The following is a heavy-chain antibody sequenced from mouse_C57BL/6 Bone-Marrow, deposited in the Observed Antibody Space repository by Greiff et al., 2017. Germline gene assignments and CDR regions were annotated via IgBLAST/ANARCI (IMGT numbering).Heavy chain of an antibody. V-gene: IGHV1-50*01. CDR3: AYYDYDEGYFDG. Sequence: QVQLQQPGAELVKPGASVKLSCKASGYTFTSYWMQWVKQRPGQGLEWIGEIDPSDSYTNYNQKFKGKATLTVDTSSSTAYMQLSSLTSEDSAVYYCAYYDYDEGYFDGWGTGTTVTVSS. J-gene: IGHJ1*03. CDR2: IDPSDSYT. CDR1: GYTFTSYW. D-gene: IGHD2-4*01.